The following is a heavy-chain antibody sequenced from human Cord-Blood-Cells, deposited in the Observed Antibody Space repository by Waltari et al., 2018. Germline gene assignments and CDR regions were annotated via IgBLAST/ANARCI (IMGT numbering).Heavy chain of an antibody. CDR2: CDHEDGET. CDR3: ATLGFYYYYGMDV. CDR1: GYTLTELS. D-gene: IGHD7-27*01. V-gene: IGHV1-24*01. Sequence: QVQLVQSGAEVKKPGASVKVSCTVSGYTLTELSMHWVRQAPGKGFEWMGGCDHEDGETIYEQKFQGRVTMMEDTSTETAYMELSSLRSEDTAVYYCATLGFYYYYGMDVWGQGTTVTVSS. J-gene: IGHJ6*02.